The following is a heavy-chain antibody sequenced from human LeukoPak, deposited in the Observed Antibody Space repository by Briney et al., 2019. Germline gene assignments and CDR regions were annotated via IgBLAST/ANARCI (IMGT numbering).Heavy chain of an antibody. Sequence: GGSLRLSCAASGFSFSSNEMNWVRQAPGKGLEWVSYISSSGSTIYYADSVKGRFTISRDNAKNSLYLQMNSLRAEDTAVYYCAELGITMIGGVWGKGTTVTISS. CDR2: ISSSGSTI. J-gene: IGHJ6*04. D-gene: IGHD3-10*02. CDR1: GFSFSSNE. V-gene: IGHV3-48*03. CDR3: AELGITMIGGV.